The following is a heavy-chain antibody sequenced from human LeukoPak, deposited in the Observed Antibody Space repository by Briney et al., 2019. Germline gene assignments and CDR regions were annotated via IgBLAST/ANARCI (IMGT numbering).Heavy chain of an antibody. J-gene: IGHJ4*02. V-gene: IGHV3-20*04. CDR3: VKDSNYDFWSGYYKGFDN. D-gene: IGHD3-3*01. CDR2: ISRDGGRP. Sequence: GGSLRLSCAASGFTSGFTFDDYGMNWVRQVPGNGLEWVSGISRDGGRPGYADSVQGRFTISRDNSRNSLHLQMNSLRVEDTAFYYCVKDSNYDFWSGYYKGFDNWGQGTLVTVSS. CDR1: GFTFDDYG.